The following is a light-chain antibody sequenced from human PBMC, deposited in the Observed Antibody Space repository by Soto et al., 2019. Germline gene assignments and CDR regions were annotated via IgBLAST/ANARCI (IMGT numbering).Light chain of an antibody. CDR2: EVT. CDR1: SSDVGAYNL. CDR3: ASLTTTNFV. Sequence: QSALTQPASVSGSPGQSITISCTGTSSDVGAYNLVSWYQHLPDKAPNLIISEVTNRPSGVSDRFSGSKSGNTASLTISGLQAEDEADYYCASLTTTNFVFGSGTKVTVL. J-gene: IGLJ1*01. V-gene: IGLV2-14*01.